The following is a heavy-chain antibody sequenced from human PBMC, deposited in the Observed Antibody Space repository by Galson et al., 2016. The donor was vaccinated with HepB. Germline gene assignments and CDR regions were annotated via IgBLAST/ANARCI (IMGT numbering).Heavy chain of an antibody. J-gene: IGHJ4*02. D-gene: IGHD3-16*01. CDR2: IHSSGST. V-gene: IGHV4-59*13. CDR3: ARDWGSNGGFDY. Sequence: SETLSLTCAVSGVSINSNNYWSWIRQPPGKGLEWIAYIHSSGSTNYDPSLKSRVTISVDTSKNQFSLQLNSVTAADTAVYSCARDWGSNGGFDYWGQGTLVTVSP. CDR1: GVSINSNNY.